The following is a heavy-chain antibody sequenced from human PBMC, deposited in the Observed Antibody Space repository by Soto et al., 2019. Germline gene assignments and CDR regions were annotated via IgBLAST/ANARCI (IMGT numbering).Heavy chain of an antibody. V-gene: IGHV3-48*02. Sequence: EVQLVESGGGLVQPGGSLRLSCAASGFTFSSYSMNWVRQAPGKGLEWVSYISSSSSTIYYADSVKGRFTISRDNAKNSLYLQMNSLRDEDTAVYYCARGEYYHDSSGDHDAFDIWGQGTMVTVSS. D-gene: IGHD3-22*01. CDR3: ARGEYYHDSSGDHDAFDI. J-gene: IGHJ3*02. CDR2: ISSSSSTI. CDR1: GFTFSSYS.